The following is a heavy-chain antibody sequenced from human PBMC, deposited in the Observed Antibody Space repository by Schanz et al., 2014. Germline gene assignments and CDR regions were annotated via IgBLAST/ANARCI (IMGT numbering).Heavy chain of an antibody. CDR2: ITAYNGDT. V-gene: IGHV1-18*01. Sequence: QVQLVQSWAEVKGPGASVKVSCTASGYTLKNYGISWVRQAPGLGLEWMGWITAYNGDTNYALKLQGRVTMTTDTSTGTAYMELRSLRSDDTALYYCTRGGYSYALSAFDIWGQGTMVTVSS. CDR1: GYTLKNYG. J-gene: IGHJ3*02. D-gene: IGHD5-18*01. CDR3: TRGGYSYALSAFDI.